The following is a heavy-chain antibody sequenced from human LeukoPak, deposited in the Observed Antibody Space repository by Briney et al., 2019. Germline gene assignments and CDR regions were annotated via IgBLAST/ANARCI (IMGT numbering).Heavy chain of an antibody. CDR2: INPNSGGT. CDR3: ATSITGTTMPYYYYYYMDV. D-gene: IGHD1-20*01. Sequence: ASVKVSCKASGYTFTGYYMHWVRQAPGQGLEWMGWINPNSGGTNYAQKFQGRVTMTRDTSISTAYMELSRLRSDGTAVYYCATSITGTTMPYYYYYYMDVWGKGTTVTISS. J-gene: IGHJ6*03. CDR1: GYTFTGYY. V-gene: IGHV1-2*02.